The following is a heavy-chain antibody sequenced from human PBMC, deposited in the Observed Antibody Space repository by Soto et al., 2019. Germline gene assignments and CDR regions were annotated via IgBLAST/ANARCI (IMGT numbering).Heavy chain of an antibody. CDR3: ARPSSATGGVDV. D-gene: IGHD3-10*01. J-gene: IGHJ6*02. Sequence: GESLKISCKGSGYSFTSYWISWVRQMPGKGLEWMGRIDPIDSYINYSPSLQGPVTISADNSISTAYLQWSGLKASDTAMYYCARPSSATGGVDVWGQGTTVTVSS. V-gene: IGHV5-10-1*01. CDR1: GYSFTSYW. CDR2: IDPIDSYI.